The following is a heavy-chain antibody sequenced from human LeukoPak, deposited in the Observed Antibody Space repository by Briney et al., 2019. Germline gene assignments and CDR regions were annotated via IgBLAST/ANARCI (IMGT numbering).Heavy chain of an antibody. CDR3: ARRSGSYWD. CDR1: GFTASSNY. J-gene: IGHJ4*02. Sequence: GGSLRLSCAASGFTASSNYMSWVRQAPGKGLEWVSYISSGSSTIYCADSVKGRFTISRDNAKNSLYLQMNSLRDEDTAVYYCARRSGSYWDWGQGTLVTVSS. CDR2: ISSGSSTI. D-gene: IGHD1-26*01. V-gene: IGHV3-48*02.